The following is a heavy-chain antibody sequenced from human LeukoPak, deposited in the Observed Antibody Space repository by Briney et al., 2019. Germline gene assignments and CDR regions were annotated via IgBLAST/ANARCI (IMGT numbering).Heavy chain of an antibody. J-gene: IGHJ4*02. CDR1: GDSVSSSSTG. D-gene: IGHD2-15*01. V-gene: IGHV6-1*01. CDR3: ARGGGSCDY. Sequence: SQTLSLTCAISGDSVSSSSTGWNWIRHSPSRGLEWLGRTYYRSKWYNDYAVSVKSRITINPDTSKNQFSLQLNSVTPEDTAAYYCARGGGSCDYWGQGTLVTVSS. CDR2: TYYRSKWYN.